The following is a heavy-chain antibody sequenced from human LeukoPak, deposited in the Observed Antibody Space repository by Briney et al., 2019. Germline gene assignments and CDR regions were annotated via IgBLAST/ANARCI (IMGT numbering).Heavy chain of an antibody. V-gene: IGHV1-2*02. Sequence: GASLKVSCTASGYSFTDHYLHWLRQAPGQGLEWMAWIHPKTGVTNYAERFQGRLSLTRDTSISTLYMELNSLTSDDTAVYYCARDHNWGPDYWGQGTLVSVSS. CDR2: IHPKTGVT. D-gene: IGHD7-27*01. J-gene: IGHJ4*02. CDR3: ARDHNWGPDY. CDR1: GYSFTDHY.